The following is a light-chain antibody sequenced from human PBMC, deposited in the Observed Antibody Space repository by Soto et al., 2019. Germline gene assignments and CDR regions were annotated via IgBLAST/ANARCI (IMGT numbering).Light chain of an antibody. CDR1: SSDVGSYNL. Sequence: QSVLTQPASVSGSPGRSITISCTGTSSDVGSYNLVSWYQQLPGKAPKLIIYEVSKRPSGVSNRFSGSKSGNTASLTISGLQAEDEADYYCCSWAGSNTFYFFGTGTKVTVL. CDR3: CSWAGSNTFYF. J-gene: IGLJ1*01. V-gene: IGLV2-23*02. CDR2: EVS.